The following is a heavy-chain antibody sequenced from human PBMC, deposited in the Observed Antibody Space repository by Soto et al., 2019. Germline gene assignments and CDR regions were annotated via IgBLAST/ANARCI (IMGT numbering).Heavy chain of an antibody. J-gene: IGHJ6*02. CDR3: ARSQQRIFGVVSGYYYYGMDV. CDR1: GYSFTSYW. Sequence: GESLKISCKGSGYSFTSYWIGWVRQMPGKGLEWMGIIYPGDYDTRYSPSFQGQVTISADKSISTAYLQWSSLKASDTAMYYCARSQQRIFGVVSGYYYYGMDVWGQGTTVTVSS. CDR2: IYPGDYDT. V-gene: IGHV5-51*01. D-gene: IGHD3-3*01.